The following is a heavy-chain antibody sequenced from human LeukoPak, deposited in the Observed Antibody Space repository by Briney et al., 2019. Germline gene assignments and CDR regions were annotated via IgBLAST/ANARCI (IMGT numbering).Heavy chain of an antibody. CDR3: AREYYYDSSGYYFDY. D-gene: IGHD3-22*01. J-gene: IGHJ4*02. CDR1: GGSIGSNY. V-gene: IGHV4-4*07. Sequence: SETLSLTCTVSGGSIGSNYWGWVRQPAGKGLEWVGRINISGNTNYNPSLKSRVTMSVDTSKNQFSLRLNFVTAADTAVYYCAREYYYDSSGYYFDYWGQGTLVTVSS. CDR2: INISGNT.